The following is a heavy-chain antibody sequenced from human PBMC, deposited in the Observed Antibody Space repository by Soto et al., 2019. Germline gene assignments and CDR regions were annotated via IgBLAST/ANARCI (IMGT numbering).Heavy chain of an antibody. CDR1: GGSETGGGSY. CDR3: ARSDYSYGHIQLLY. CDR2: IYYSGST. J-gene: IGHJ4*01. V-gene: IGHV4-31*03. Sequence: LSLIDTVAGGSETGGGSYWMWFRQHQGKGLEWIGYIYYSGSTYYNPSLKSRVTISVDTSKNQFSLKLSSVTAADTAVYYFARSDYSYGHIQLLYWG. D-gene: IGHD5-18*01.